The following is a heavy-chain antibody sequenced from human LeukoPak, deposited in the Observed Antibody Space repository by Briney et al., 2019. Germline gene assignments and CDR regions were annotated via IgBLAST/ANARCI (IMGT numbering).Heavy chain of an antibody. CDR2: IYYSGST. D-gene: IGHD3-22*01. V-gene: IGHV4-59*08. Sequence: KPSETLSLTCTVSGGSISSYYWSWIRQPPGKGLEWIGYIYYSGSTNYNPSLKSRVTISVDTSKNQFSLKLSSVTAADTAVYYCARSYYYESSGRDAFEIWGQGTMSPSLQ. J-gene: IGHJ3*02. CDR3: ARSYYYESSGRDAFEI. CDR1: GGSISSYY.